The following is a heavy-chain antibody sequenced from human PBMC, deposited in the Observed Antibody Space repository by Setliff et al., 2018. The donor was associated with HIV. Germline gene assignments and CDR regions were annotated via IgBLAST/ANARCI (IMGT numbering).Heavy chain of an antibody. Sequence: SETLSLTCAVSSGSISSSNWWSWVRQPPGKELEWIGEIYHSGSTNYNPSLKSRVTISLDRFKNQFSLKLTSVTAADTAVYYCARSQPDTIFGVVVFDSWGQGTLVTVSS. CDR3: ARSQPDTIFGVVVFDS. CDR2: IYHSGST. CDR1: SGSISSSNW. J-gene: IGHJ4*02. D-gene: IGHD3-3*01. V-gene: IGHV4-4*02.